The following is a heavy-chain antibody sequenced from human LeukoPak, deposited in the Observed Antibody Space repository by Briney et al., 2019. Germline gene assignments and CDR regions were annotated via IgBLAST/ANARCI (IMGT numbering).Heavy chain of an antibody. V-gene: IGHV3-30*04. CDR2: ISYDGSNK. D-gene: IGHD1-26*01. J-gene: IGHJ4*02. CDR1: GFTFSSYA. CDR3: AKSGGYSLIDY. Sequence: GGSLRLSCAASGFTFSSYAMHWVRQAPGKGLEWVAVISYDGSNKYYADSVKGRFTISRDNSKNTLYLQMNSLRAEDTAVYYCAKSGGYSLIDYWGQGALVTVSS.